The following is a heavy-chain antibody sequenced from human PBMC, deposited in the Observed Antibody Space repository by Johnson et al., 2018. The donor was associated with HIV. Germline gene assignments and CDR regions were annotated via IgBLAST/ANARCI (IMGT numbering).Heavy chain of an antibody. J-gene: IGHJ3*02. CDR1: GFSFSSYG. Sequence: MQVVESGGGLVQPGGSLRLSCTASGFSFSSYGIHWVRQAPGKGLEWVAFTQYDRTNKHYAEYEKGRFTISRDNSKKTLYLQMNSLRAEDTAVYYCAKETRDSRSAFDIWGQGTMDTVSS. CDR2: TQYDRTNK. V-gene: IGHV3-30*02. D-gene: IGHD3-22*01. CDR3: AKETRDSRSAFDI.